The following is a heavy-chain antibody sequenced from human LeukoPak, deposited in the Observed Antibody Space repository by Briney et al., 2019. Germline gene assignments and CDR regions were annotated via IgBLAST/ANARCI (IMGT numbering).Heavy chain of an antibody. CDR2: ISSSGSTI. Sequence: GGSLRLSCAASGFTFSSYEMNWVREAPGKGLEWVSYISSSGSTIYYADSVKVRFTISRDNAKNSLYLQMNSLRAEDMAVYYCARGRIAADYWGEGTLVTVSS. J-gene: IGHJ4*02. CDR3: ARGRIAADY. V-gene: IGHV3-48*03. CDR1: GFTFSSYE. D-gene: IGHD2/OR15-2a*01.